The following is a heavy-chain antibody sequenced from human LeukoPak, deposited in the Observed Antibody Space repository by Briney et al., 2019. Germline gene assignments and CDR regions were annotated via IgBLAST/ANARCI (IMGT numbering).Heavy chain of an antibody. D-gene: IGHD1-26*01. CDR3: ARDNSVGDVAWWFDP. CDR2: IYPNSGGT. V-gene: IGHV1-2*02. Sequence: ASVKVSCKASGYTFTSYGISWVRQAPGQGLEWMGWIYPNSGGTNYAQKFQGRVTMTRDTSISTAYMELSRLRSDDTAVYYCARDNSVGDVAWWFDPWGQGTLVTVSS. J-gene: IGHJ5*02. CDR1: GYTFTSYG.